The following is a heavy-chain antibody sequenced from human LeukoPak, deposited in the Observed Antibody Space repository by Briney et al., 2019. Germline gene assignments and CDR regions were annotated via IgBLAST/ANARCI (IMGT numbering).Heavy chain of an antibody. V-gene: IGHV4-4*07. D-gene: IGHD1-26*01. J-gene: IGHJ2*01. Sequence: SETLSLTCIVSGGSFTNYYWSWIRHPAGKGLEWIGLISTSGGTNYNPPLQSRVTFSVDTSKNHISLKLSSAAAANTAVYYCEVGGSYGHFDLWGRGTLVTVSS. CDR2: ISTSGGT. CDR3: EVGGSYGHFDL. CDR1: GGSFTNYY.